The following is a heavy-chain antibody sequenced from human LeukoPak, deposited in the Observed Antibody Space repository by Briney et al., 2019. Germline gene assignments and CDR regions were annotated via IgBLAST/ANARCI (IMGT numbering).Heavy chain of an antibody. J-gene: IGHJ4*02. CDR1: GYTFTSYG. CDR3: ARDQVTMVRGVMRTVGFDY. Sequence: ASVKVSCKASGYTFTSYGISWVRQAPGQGLEWMGWISAYNGNTNYAQKLQGRVTMTTDTSTSTAYTELRSLRSDDTAVYYCARDQVTMVRGVMRTVGFDYWGQGTLVTVSS. V-gene: IGHV1-18*01. CDR2: ISAYNGNT. D-gene: IGHD3-10*01.